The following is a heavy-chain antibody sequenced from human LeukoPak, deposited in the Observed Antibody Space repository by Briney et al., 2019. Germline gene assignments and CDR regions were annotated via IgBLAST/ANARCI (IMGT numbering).Heavy chain of an antibody. J-gene: IGHJ4*02. Sequence: SVKVSCKASGGTFSNYAITWVRQAPGQGLEWMGGIIPIFGTTTYAQKFQGRVTITADKSTSTAYMELSSLRSEDTAVYYCVRGAQGYSLSNGPDYWGQGTLVTVSS. CDR1: GGTFSNYA. D-gene: IGHD5-18*01. CDR2: IIPIFGTT. V-gene: IGHV1-69*06. CDR3: VRGAQGYSLSNGPDY.